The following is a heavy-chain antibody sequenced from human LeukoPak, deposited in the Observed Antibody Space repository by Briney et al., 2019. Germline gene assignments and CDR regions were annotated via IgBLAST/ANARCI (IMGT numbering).Heavy chain of an antibody. J-gene: IGHJ4*02. V-gene: IGHV3-49*03. CDR1: GFTLDDYG. CDR3: ARSRRVFCGGACYPFDY. Sequence: GGSLRLSCTASGFTLDDYGVSWFRQAPGKGLEWVGFIRSKAYGGTTEYAASVKGRFTISRDDSKNIAYLQMNSLKTEDTAVYYCARSRRVFCGGACYPFDYWGQGTLVTVSS. CDR2: IRSKAYGGTT. D-gene: IGHD2-21*02.